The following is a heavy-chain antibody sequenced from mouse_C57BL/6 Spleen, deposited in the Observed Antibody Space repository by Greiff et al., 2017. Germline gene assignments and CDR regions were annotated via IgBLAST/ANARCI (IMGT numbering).Heavy chain of an antibody. J-gene: IGHJ3*01. CDR1: GFTIKDDY. CDR2: IDPENGDT. V-gene: IGHV14-4*01. CDR3: TTSPFAY. Sequence: EVQLQQSGAELVRPGASVKLSCTASGFTIKDDYMHWVKQRPEQGLEWIGWIDPENGDTEYASKFQGKATITADTSSNTAYLQLSSLTSEDTAVYYCTTSPFAYWGQGTLVTVSA.